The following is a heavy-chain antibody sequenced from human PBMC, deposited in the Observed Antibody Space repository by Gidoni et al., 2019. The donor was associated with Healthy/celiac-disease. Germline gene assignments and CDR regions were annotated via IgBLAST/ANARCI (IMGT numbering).Heavy chain of an antibody. Sequence: VQLVESGGGVVQPGRSLRLSCAASGFTFSSYGMHWVRQAPGKGLEWVAVISYDGSNKYYADSVKGRFTISRDNSKNTLYLQMNSLRAEDTAVYYCARNNWNYPYFDYWGQGTLVTVSS. CDR1: GFTFSSYG. CDR3: ARNNWNYPYFDY. J-gene: IGHJ4*02. CDR2: ISYDGSNK. D-gene: IGHD1-7*01. V-gene: IGHV3-30*03.